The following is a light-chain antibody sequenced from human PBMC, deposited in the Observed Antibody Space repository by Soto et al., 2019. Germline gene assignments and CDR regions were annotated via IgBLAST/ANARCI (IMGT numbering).Light chain of an antibody. CDR3: QVWHKRSDHYV. CDR1: NIGNIN. CDR2: NDD. V-gene: IGLV3-21*02. J-gene: IGLJ1*01. Sequence: SYELTQPPSVSVAPGQTATITCGGDNIGNINVHWYQQRPGKAPILSVYNDDDRPSGLPARFSGSNSGNTGTLTISRVEAGDEADYYCQVWHKRSDHYVFGTGTKVTVL.